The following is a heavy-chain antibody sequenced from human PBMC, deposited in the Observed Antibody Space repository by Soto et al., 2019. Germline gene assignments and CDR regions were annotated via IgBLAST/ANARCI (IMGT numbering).Heavy chain of an antibody. D-gene: IGHD3-16*01. CDR2: ISWNSGSI. Sequence: EVQLVESGGGLVQPGRSLRLSCAASGFTFDDYAMHWVRQAPGKGLEWVSGISWNSGSIGYADSVKGRFTISRDNAKNSVYLQMNSRRAEDTALYYCAGVSGLSDYWGQGTLVTVSS. CDR3: AGVSGLSDY. J-gene: IGHJ4*02. V-gene: IGHV3-9*01. CDR1: GFTFDDYA.